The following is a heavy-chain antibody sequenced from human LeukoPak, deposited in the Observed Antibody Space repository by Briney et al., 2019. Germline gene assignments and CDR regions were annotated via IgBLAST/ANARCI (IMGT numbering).Heavy chain of an antibody. CDR1: GGSISSSSYY. Sequence: KPSETLSLTCTVSGGSISSSSYYWGWIRQPPGKGLEWIGSIYYSGSTYYNPSLKSRVTISVDTSKNQFSLKLSSVTAADTAVYYCARGTDTAMVLSFDYWGQGTLVTVSS. J-gene: IGHJ4*02. CDR3: ARGTDTAMVLSFDY. V-gene: IGHV4-39*01. D-gene: IGHD5-18*01. CDR2: IYYSGST.